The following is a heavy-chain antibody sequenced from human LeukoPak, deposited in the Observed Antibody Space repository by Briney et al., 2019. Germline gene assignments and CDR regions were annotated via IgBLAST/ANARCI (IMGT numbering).Heavy chain of an antibody. D-gene: IGHD2-2*01. Sequence: ASVKVSCKASGGTFSSYAISWVRQAPGQGLEWMGRIIPILGIANYAQKFQGRVTITADKSTSTAYMELSSLRSEDTAVYYCARDSCGSSTSCHEYWGQGTLVTVSS. V-gene: IGHV1-69*04. CDR3: ARDSCGSSTSCHEY. CDR2: IIPILGIA. CDR1: GGTFSSYA. J-gene: IGHJ4*02.